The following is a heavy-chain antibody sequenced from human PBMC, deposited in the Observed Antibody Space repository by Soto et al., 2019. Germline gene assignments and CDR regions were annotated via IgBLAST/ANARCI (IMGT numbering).Heavy chain of an antibody. CDR3: ARYSSGWYHDAFDI. Sequence: LRLSCAASGFTFSSYGMHWVRQAPGKGLEWVAVIWYDGSNKYYADSVKGRFTISRDNSKNTLYLQMNSLRAEDTAVYYCARYSSGWYHDAFDIWGQGTMVTVSS. D-gene: IGHD6-19*01. CDR1: GFTFSSYG. CDR2: IWYDGSNK. V-gene: IGHV3-33*01. J-gene: IGHJ3*02.